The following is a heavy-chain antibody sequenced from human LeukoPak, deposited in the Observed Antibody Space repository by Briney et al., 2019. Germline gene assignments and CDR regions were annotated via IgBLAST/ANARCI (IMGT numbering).Heavy chain of an antibody. CDR3: ARDASIAAAGDKWVDP. V-gene: IGHV4-4*07. J-gene: IGHJ5*02. Sequence: SETLSLTCTGSGCSISSYYWSWIRQPPGQERVWIMRINTSGSTNYNTSLNSRVTTTVETSKNQYFSMLSSATAAATAVYYCARDASIAAAGDKWVDPCGQRAPVSVSS. CDR1: GCSISSYY. CDR2: INTSGST. D-gene: IGHD6-13*01.